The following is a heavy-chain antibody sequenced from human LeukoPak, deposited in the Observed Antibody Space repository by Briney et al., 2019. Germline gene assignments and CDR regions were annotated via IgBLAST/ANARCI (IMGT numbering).Heavy chain of an antibody. CDR1: GYSFISYW. Sequence: GESLKISCKGSGYSFISYWIGWVRQMPGKGLEWMGIIYPGDSDTRYSPSFQGQVTISADKSISTAYLQWSSLKASDTAMYYCASSPIRDYGGNEFDYWGQGTLVTVSS. D-gene: IGHD4-23*01. CDR2: IYPGDSDT. CDR3: ASSPIRDYGGNEFDY. V-gene: IGHV5-51*01. J-gene: IGHJ4*02.